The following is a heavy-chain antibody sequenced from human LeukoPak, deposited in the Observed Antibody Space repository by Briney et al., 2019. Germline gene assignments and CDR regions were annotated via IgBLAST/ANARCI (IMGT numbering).Heavy chain of an antibody. Sequence: ASVKVSCKASGGTFSSYAISWVRQATGQGLEWMGWMNPNSGNTGYAQKFQGRVTMTRNTSISTAYMELSSLRSEDTAVYYCARGGDPWGFDYWGQGTLVTVSS. CDR2: MNPNSGNT. CDR3: ARGGDPWGFDY. D-gene: IGHD3-16*01. CDR1: GGTFSSYA. V-gene: IGHV1-8*02. J-gene: IGHJ4*02.